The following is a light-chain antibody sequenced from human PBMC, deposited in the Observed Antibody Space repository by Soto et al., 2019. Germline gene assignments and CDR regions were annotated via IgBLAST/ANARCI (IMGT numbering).Light chain of an antibody. CDR1: STNIGGNY. J-gene: IGLJ3*02. Sequence: QSAVAQTPSASGTLGQRVTFSCSGGSTNIGGNYVSWFQQLPAMAPKLLIYETYKRPSGVPDRFSGSKSGTSASLAITGLQSEDEADYYCAAWDDHLNVVVFGGGTKVTVL. V-gene: IGLV1-44*01. CDR2: ETY. CDR3: AAWDDHLNVVV.